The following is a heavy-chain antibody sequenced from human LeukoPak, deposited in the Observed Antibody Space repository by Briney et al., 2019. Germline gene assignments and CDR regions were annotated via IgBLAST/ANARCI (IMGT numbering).Heavy chain of an antibody. CDR1: GFTFSSFE. D-gene: IGHD2-2*01. J-gene: IGHJ2*01. CDR3: ARGCSTTSCYYWYFDL. CDR2: ISSGGNTV. V-gene: IGHV3-48*03. Sequence: GGSLRLSCAASGFTFSSFEMNWVRQAPGKGLEWVSYISSGGNTVFYADSVKGRFTISRDNAKNSLYLQMNSLRAEDTALYYCARGCSTTSCYYWYFDLWGRGTLVTVSS.